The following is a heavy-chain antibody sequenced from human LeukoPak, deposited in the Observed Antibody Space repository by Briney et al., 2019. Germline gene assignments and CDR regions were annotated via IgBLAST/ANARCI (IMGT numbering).Heavy chain of an antibody. V-gene: IGHV3-30*04. Sequence: GRSPRLSCAASGFTFSSYAMHWVRQAPGKGLEWVAVISYDGSNKYYADSVKGRFTISRDNSKNTLYLQMNSLRAEDTAVYYCARGSDVLLWFGESKYWGQGTLVTVPS. D-gene: IGHD3-10*01. CDR2: ISYDGSNK. CDR3: ARGSDVLLWFGESKY. J-gene: IGHJ4*02. CDR1: GFTFSSYA.